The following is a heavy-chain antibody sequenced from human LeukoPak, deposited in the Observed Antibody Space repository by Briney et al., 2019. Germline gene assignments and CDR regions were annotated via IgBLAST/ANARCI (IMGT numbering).Heavy chain of an antibody. CDR3: AIPRHGYNSPFDY. V-gene: IGHV1-2*02. J-gene: IGHJ4*02. CDR1: GYTFTGYY. CDR2: INPNSGGT. Sequence: GASVKVSCKASGYTFTGYYMHWVRQAPGQGLEWMGWINPNSGGTNYAQKFQGRVTMTRDTSISTAYMELSRLRSDDTAVYYYAIPRHGYNSPFDYWGQGTLVTVSS. D-gene: IGHD5-12*01.